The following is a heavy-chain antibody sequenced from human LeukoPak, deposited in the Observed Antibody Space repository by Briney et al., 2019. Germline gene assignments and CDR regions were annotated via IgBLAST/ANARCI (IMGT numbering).Heavy chain of an antibody. J-gene: IGHJ4*02. CDR3: ASSRDGYNPRGGYFDY. V-gene: IGHV1-69*01. Sequence: GSSVKVSCKASGGTFSSYAISWVRQAPGQGLEWMGGIIPIFGTANYAQEFQGRVTITADESTSTAYMELSSLRSEDTAVYYCASSRDGYNPRGGYFDYWGQGTLVTVSS. CDR1: GGTFSSYA. D-gene: IGHD5-24*01. CDR2: IIPIFGTA.